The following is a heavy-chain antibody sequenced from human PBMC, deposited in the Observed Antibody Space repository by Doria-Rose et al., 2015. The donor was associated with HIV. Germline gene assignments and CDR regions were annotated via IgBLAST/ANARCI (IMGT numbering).Heavy chain of an antibody. V-gene: IGHV4-34*01. CDR1: GGSFSGYY. J-gene: IGHJ6*02. CDR3: ARGLLRGGWNDVDYYYGMDV. Sequence: QVQLQESGAGLVKPSETLSLTCAVFGGSFSGYYWSWIRQPPGKGLEWVGEIHHSGSTNYETSLKSRVTISLDTSKNLFSLKLSSVTAADTAVYYCARGLLRGGWNDVDYYYGMDVWGQGTTVTVSS. D-gene: IGHD1-1*01. CDR2: IHHSGST.